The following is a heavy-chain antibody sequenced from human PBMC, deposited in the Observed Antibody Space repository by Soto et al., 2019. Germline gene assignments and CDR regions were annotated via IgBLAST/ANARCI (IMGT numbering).Heavy chain of an antibody. CDR2: ISWNSGSI. D-gene: IGHD6-19*01. J-gene: IGHJ4*02. Sequence: PGGSLRLSCAASGFTFDDYAMHWVRQAPGKGLEWVSGISWNSGSIGYADSVKGRFTISRDNAKNSLYLQMNSLRAEDTALYYCAKGTFIAVAGTKGGGYFDYWGQGTLVTVSS. V-gene: IGHV3-9*01. CDR1: GFTFDDYA. CDR3: AKGTFIAVAGTKGGGYFDY.